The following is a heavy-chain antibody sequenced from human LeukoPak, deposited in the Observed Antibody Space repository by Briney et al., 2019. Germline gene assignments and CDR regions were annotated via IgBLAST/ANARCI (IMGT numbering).Heavy chain of an antibody. CDR3: ARLQRIRSNHDCFDF. V-gene: IGHV4-59*08. J-gene: IGHJ4*02. CDR1: GDSISTSY. CDR2: ISNRGST. D-gene: IGHD1-14*01. Sequence: SETLSLTCTVSGDSISTSYWSWIRQAPGKGLEWIGYISNRGSTNYNPSLTSRVTISVDTSKNQFSLRLTSVTAADTAVYYCARLQRIRSNHDCFDFWGQGTLLTVSS.